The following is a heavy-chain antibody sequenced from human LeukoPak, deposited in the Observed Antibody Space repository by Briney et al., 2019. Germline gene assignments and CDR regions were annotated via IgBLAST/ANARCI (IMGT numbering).Heavy chain of an antibody. CDR1: GGSISSHY. CDR2: IYDSGST. D-gene: IGHD3-10*01. V-gene: IGHV4-59*08. Sequence: SEILSLTCTVSGGSISSHYWSWIRQAPGVGLEWIGYIYDSGSTNYNPSLKSRVTISGDTSKNQFSLKLSPVTAADTAVYYCARLRGFGGTYYFDFWGQGTLVTVSS. J-gene: IGHJ4*02. CDR3: ARLRGFGGTYYFDF.